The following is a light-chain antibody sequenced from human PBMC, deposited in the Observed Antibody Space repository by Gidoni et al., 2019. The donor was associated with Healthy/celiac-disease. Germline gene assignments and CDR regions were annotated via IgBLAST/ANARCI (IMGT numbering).Light chain of an antibody. CDR2: GAS. Sequence: MTQSPATLSVSPGERATLSCRASQSVSSNLAWYQQKPGQAPRLLIYGASTRATGIPARFSGSGSGTEFTLTISSLQSEDFAVYYCQQYNNWPPWTFGQGTKVEIK. V-gene: IGKV3-15*01. CDR3: QQYNNWPPWT. CDR1: QSVSSN. J-gene: IGKJ1*01.